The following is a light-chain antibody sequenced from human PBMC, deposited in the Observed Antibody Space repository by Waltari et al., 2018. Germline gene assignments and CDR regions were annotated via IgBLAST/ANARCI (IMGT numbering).Light chain of an antibody. CDR2: TAS. J-gene: IGKJ5*01. V-gene: IGKV1-9*01. CDR3: QQVYSSPFT. CDR1: QGISSY. Sequence: IQLTKSPSSLSASVGDRVTITCRASQGISSYLAWYQQKPGKAPKLLIYTASPVRSGVPSRFRGRGSGTRLTRPISSRQPEDLATYPCQQVYSSPFTFGQGTRREIK.